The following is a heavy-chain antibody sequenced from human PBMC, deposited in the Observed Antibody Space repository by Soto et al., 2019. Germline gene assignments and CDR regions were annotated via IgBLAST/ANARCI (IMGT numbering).Heavy chain of an antibody. CDR3: ARDRGDYDFWSGYGHYYYMDV. D-gene: IGHD3-3*01. CDR2: IYSGGST. V-gene: IGHV3-53*04. CDR1: GFTVSSNY. J-gene: IGHJ6*03. Sequence: EVQLVESGGGLVQPGGSLRLSCAASGFTVSSNYMSWVRQAPGKGLEWVSGIYSGGSTYYADSVKGRFTISRHNSKNTLYLQLHSLRAEDTAVYYCARDRGDYDFWSGYGHYYYMDVWGQGTTVTVSS.